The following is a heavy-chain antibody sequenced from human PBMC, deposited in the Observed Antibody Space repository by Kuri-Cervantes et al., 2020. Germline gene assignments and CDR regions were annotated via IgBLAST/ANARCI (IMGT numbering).Heavy chain of an antibody. D-gene: IGHD2-2*01. CDR1: GFTLSDYY. V-gene: IGHV3-11*01. CDR3: AKEKRGYCSSTSCYFDYYYYYGMDV. J-gene: IGHJ6*02. Sequence: GESLKISCAASGFTLSDYYMSWIRQAPGKGLEWISYISSSGSTISYADSVKGRFTISRDNAKYSLYLQMNSLRAEDTAVYYCAKEKRGYCSSTSCYFDYYYYYGMDVWGQGTTVTVSS. CDR2: ISSSGSTI.